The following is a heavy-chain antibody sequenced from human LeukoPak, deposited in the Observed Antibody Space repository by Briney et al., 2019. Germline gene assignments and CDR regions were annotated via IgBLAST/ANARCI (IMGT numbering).Heavy chain of an antibody. CDR1: GFTFSSYS. CDR2: ISSSSSSI. Sequence: PGGSLRLSCAASGFTFSSYSMNWVRQAPGKGLEWVSSISSSSSSIYYADSVKGRFTISRDNAKNSLYLQMNSLRAEDTAVYYCARSYYDSSGYWCYWGQGTLVSVSS. CDR3: ARSYYDSSGYWCY. J-gene: IGHJ4*02. D-gene: IGHD3-22*01. V-gene: IGHV3-21*01.